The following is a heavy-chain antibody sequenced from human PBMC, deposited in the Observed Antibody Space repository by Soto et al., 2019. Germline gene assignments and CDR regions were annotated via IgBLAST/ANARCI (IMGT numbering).Heavy chain of an antibody. Sequence: GGSLRLSCATSGFTLNDYYISWVRQVPGKGLEWVGNIKGDGSDPHYVDSVKGRFTISRDNAENLIYLQMNHLRVEDTAMYYCARDPVTADWGQGTPVTVSS. CDR1: GFTLNDYY. V-gene: IGHV3-7*03. CDR2: IKGDGSDP. J-gene: IGHJ4*02. CDR3: ARDPVTAD.